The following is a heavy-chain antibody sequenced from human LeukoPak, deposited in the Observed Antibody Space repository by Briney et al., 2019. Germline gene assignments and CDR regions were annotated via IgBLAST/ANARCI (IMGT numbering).Heavy chain of an antibody. J-gene: IGHJ4*02. D-gene: IGHD3-3*01. V-gene: IGHV5-51*01. CDR1: GYSFTSYW. Sequence: GESLKISCTGSGYSFTSYWIGWVRQMPGKGVGWMGIIYPGDSDASYSPSFHGQVTISADKPISTAYLQWSSLKASDTAMYHCARQSYDFWSGPTRYFDYWGQGTLVTVSS. CDR2: IYPGDSDA. CDR3: ARQSYDFWSGPTRYFDY.